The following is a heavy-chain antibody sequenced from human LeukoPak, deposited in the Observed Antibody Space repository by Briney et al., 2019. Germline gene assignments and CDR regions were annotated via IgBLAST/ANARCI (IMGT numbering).Heavy chain of an antibody. V-gene: IGHV4-39*01. CDR1: GGSISSSSYY. CDR3: ARHGDYGDLLRYFDL. Sequence: PSETLSLTCTVSGGSISSSSYYWGWIRQTPGKGLEWIGSIYYSGSTYYNPSLKSRVTISVDTSKNQFSLKVNSVTAADTAVYYCARHGDYGDLLRYFDLWGRGTLVTVSS. D-gene: IGHD4-17*01. J-gene: IGHJ2*01. CDR2: IYYSGST.